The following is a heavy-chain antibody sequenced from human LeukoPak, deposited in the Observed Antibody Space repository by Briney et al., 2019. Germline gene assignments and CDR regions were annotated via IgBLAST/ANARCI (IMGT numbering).Heavy chain of an antibody. V-gene: IGHV3-53*01. J-gene: IGHJ4*02. D-gene: IGHD6-13*01. Sequence: PGGSLRLSCAASGFTVSSNYMSWVRQAPGKGLEWVSVIYSGGSTYYADSVKGRFTISRDNSKNTLYLQMNSLRAADTAVYYCARVPGGYSSSWKIFDYWGQGTLVTVSS. CDR3: ARVPGGYSSSWKIFDY. CDR2: IYSGGST. CDR1: GFTVSSNY.